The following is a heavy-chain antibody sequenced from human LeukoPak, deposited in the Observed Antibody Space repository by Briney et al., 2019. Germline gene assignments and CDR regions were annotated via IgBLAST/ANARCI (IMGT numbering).Heavy chain of an antibody. D-gene: IGHD6-19*01. CDR1: GGSISTYY. CDR3: ARHSSAWYMDN. J-gene: IGHJ4*02. Sequence: ASETLSLTCTVSGGSISTYYRNWIRQPPGKGLEWIGYVYYSESTNYNPSLNSRVTISLDTSKKQFSLKLSSVTAADTAVYYCARHSSAWYMDNWGQGTLVTVSS. V-gene: IGHV4-59*08. CDR2: VYYSEST.